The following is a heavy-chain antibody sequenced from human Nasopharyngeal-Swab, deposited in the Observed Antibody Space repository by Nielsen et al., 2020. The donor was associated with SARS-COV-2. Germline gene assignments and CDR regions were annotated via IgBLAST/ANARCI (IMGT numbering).Heavy chain of an antibody. CDR3: AKTNSGSYCN. CDR1: GFTFSSYW. CDR2: ISGSGGST. J-gene: IGHJ4*02. Sequence: GESLKISCAASGFTFSSYWMTWVRQAPGKGLEWVSVISGSGGSTYYTDSVKGRFTISRDNSKSTLYLQMNSLRAEDTAVYYCAKTNSGSYCNWGQGTLVTVSS. V-gene: IGHV3-23*01. D-gene: IGHD3-10*01.